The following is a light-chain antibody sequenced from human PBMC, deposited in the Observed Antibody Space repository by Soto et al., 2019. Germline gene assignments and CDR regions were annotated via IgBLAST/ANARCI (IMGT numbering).Light chain of an antibody. CDR1: QSITSN. CDR2: GAS. CDR3: QQYNNWPPWT. Sequence: IVMPQSPATLSVSPEERATLSCRASQSITSNVAWYQQKPGQAPRLLIYGASTRATGIPARFSGSGSGTEFTLTISSLQSEDFAVYYCQQYNNWPPWTFGQGTKVDI. V-gene: IGKV3-15*01. J-gene: IGKJ1*01.